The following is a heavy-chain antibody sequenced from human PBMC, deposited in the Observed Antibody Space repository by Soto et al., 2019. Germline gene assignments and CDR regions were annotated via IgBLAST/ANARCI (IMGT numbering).Heavy chain of an antibody. Sequence: QVQLVQSGAEVKKPGASVKVSCKASGYTFTSYYMHWVRQAPGQGLEWMGIINPSGGSTTYAQKFQGRVTLTRDTSTSTVYMELSSLRSEDTAVYYGARPYCGGDCYWFDPWGQGTLVTVSS. CDR1: GYTFTSYY. CDR3: ARPYCGGDCYWFDP. CDR2: INPSGGST. V-gene: IGHV1-46*01. D-gene: IGHD2-21*02. J-gene: IGHJ5*02.